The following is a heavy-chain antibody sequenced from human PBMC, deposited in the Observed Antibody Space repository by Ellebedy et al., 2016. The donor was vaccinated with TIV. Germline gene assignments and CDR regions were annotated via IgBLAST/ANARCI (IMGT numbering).Heavy chain of an antibody. Sequence: PGGSLRLSCAASGFTFSSYAMSWVRQAPGKGLEWVSTIRSTGSRTYYADSVEGRFILSRDNSKKTVYLQMNSLRAEDTAVYYCAKGRGGGSDSSAPRYYFDSWGLGTLVTVSS. CDR1: GFTFSSYA. CDR2: IRSTGSRT. V-gene: IGHV3-23*01. J-gene: IGHJ4*02. CDR3: AKGRGGGSDSSAPRYYFDS. D-gene: IGHD6-19*01.